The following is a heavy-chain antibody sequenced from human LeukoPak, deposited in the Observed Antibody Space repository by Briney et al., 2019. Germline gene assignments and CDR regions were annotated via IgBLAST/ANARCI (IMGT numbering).Heavy chain of an antibody. V-gene: IGHV3-9*01. J-gene: IGHJ6*02. CDR2: ITWNRDNI. CDR3: AKDLSSAITSALVLDV. CDR1: GFTFDDCA. Sequence: GRSLRLSCTVSGFTFDDCAMHWVRHTPGKGLEWVAGITWNRDNIGYGDSVKGRFTISRDNVKNVLYLQMNSLRPEDTALYYCAKDLSSAITSALVLDVWGQGTTV. D-gene: IGHD3-22*01.